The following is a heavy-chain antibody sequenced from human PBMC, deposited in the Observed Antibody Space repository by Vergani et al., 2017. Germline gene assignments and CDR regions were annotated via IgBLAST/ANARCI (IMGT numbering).Heavy chain of an antibody. Sequence: QVQLVQSGAEVKKPGASVKVSCKASGYTFTGYYMHWVRQAPGQGLEWMGWINPNSGGTNYAQKFQGRVTMTRDTSKNQFSLKLSSVTAADTAVYYCARIIVVVPAANNWFDPWGQGTLVTVSS. J-gene: IGHJ5*02. CDR2: INPNSGGT. D-gene: IGHD2-2*01. CDR3: ARIIVVVPAANNWFDP. CDR1: GYTFTGYY. V-gene: IGHV1-2*02.